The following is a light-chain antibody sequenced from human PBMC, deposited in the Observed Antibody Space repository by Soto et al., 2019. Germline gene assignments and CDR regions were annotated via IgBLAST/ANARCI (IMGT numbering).Light chain of an antibody. V-gene: IGKV4-1*01. CDR1: QSVLYSSNNKNY. CDR2: WAS. Sequence: VMTQSPASRAVSLYQRANIKCKSSQSVLYSSNNKNYLAWYQQKPGQPPKLLIYWASTRESGVPDRFSGSGSGTEFTLTISSLQSEDFAVYYCQQYNNWPTWTFGQGTRLEIK. CDR3: QQYNNWPTWT. J-gene: IGKJ5*01.